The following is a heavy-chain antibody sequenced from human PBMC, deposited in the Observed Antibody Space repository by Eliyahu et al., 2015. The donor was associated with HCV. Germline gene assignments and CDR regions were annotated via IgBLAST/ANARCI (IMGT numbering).Heavy chain of an antibody. CDR3: ARESLGRSTDY. J-gene: IGHJ4*02. CDR1: GGSISSGGYY. V-gene: IGHV4-31*03. CDR2: IYYSGST. Sequence: QVQLQESGPGLVKPSQTLSLTCPVPGGSISSGGYYWSWIRQHPGKGLEWIGYIYYSGSTYYNPSLKSRVTISVDTSKNQFSLKLSSVTAADTAVYYCARESLGRSTDYWGQGTLVTVSS. D-gene: IGHD7-27*01.